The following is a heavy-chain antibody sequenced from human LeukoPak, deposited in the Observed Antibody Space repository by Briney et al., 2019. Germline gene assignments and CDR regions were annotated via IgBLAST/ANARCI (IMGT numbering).Heavy chain of an antibody. CDR1: GGSISSSSYY. CDR3: ARAGPRYYYMDV. CDR2: IYYSGST. Sequence: PSETLSLTCTVSGGSISSSSYYWGWIRQPPGKGLEWIGSIYYSGSTYYNPSLKSRVTISVDTSKNQFSLKLSSVTAADTAVYYCARAGPRYYYMDVWGKGTTVTISS. J-gene: IGHJ6*03. V-gene: IGHV4-39*07.